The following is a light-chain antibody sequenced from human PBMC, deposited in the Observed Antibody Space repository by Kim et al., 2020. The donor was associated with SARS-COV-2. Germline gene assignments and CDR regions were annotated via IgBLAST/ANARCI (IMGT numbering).Light chain of an antibody. V-gene: IGKV3D-20*01. CDR3: QQYAASPLT. Sequence: EIVLTQSPATLSLSPGERATLSCGASQTISKNYLAWYQQKPGLAPSLLIYGASSRATGIPDRFTGRGSGTDFTLTISRLEPEDFAVYYCQQYAASPLTFGGGTKVDIK. CDR1: QTISKNY. CDR2: GAS. J-gene: IGKJ4*01.